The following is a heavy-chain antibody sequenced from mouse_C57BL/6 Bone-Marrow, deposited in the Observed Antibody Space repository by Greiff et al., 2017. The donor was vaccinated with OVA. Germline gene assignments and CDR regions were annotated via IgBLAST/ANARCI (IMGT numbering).Heavy chain of an antibody. CDR2: INPNNGGT. CDR3: ARSSSGYLPWFAY. V-gene: IGHV1-26*01. Sequence: EVQLQQSGPELVKPGASVKISCKASGYTFTDYYMNWVKQSHGKSLEWIGDINPNNGGTSYNQKFKGKATLTVDKSSSTAYMELRSLTSEDSAVYYCARSSSGYLPWFAYWGQGTLVTVSA. D-gene: IGHD3-2*02. J-gene: IGHJ3*01. CDR1: GYTFTDYY.